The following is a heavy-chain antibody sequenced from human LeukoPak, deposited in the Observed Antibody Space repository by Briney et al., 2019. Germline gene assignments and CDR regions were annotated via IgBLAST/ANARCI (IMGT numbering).Heavy chain of an antibody. CDR3: AKYVVVTAILGY. D-gene: IGHD2-21*02. CDR1: GFTVSSNY. V-gene: IGHV3-23*01. Sequence: GGSLRLSCAASGFTVSSNYMSWVRQAPGKGLEWVSAISGSGGSTYYADSVKGRFTISRDNSKNTLYLQMNSLRAEDTAVYYCAKYVVVTAILGYWGQGTLVTVSS. J-gene: IGHJ4*02. CDR2: ISGSGGST.